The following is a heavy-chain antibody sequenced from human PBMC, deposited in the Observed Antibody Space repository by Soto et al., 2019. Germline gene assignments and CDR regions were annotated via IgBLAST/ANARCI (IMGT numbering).Heavy chain of an antibody. CDR2: INPNSGGT. V-gene: IGHV1-2*04. D-gene: IGHD6-13*01. J-gene: IGHJ6*02. CDR3: ARVSSSWYHHYYVMYV. CDR1: GYTFTGYY. Sequence: ASVKVSCKASGYTFTGYYMHWVRQAPGQGLEWMGWINPNSGGTNYAQKFQGWVTMTRDTSISTAYMELSRLRSDDTAVYYCARVSSSWYHHYYVMYVWGRGTTVTVS.